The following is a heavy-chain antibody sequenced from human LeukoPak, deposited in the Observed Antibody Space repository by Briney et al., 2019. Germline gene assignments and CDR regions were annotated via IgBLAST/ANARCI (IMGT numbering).Heavy chain of an antibody. D-gene: IGHD6-19*01. V-gene: IGHV4-39*01. CDR1: GGSINSNNYY. J-gene: IGHJ3*02. CDR3: ARIRAVATTIDAFDI. CDR2: IYSSGGA. Sequence: SETLSLTCTVSGGSINSNNYYWGWIRQPPGKGLEWIGSIYSSGGAYYNPSLKSRVTISVDTSKNQFSLKLSSVTAADTAVYYCARIRAVATTIDAFDIWGQGTMVTVSS.